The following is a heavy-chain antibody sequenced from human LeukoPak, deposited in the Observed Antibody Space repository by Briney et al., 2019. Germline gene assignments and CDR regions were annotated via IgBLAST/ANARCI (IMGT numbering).Heavy chain of an antibody. CDR2: IYPSETT. CDR1: GGSISGHY. V-gene: IGHV4-4*07. D-gene: IGHD7-27*01. J-gene: IGHJ4*02. CDR3: ARDSRANWGLGRLDY. Sequence: SETLSLTCSVSGGSISGHYWTWIRQPAGKGLEWIGRIYPSETTYYNPSLKSRVTMSVDTSKNQFSLKMSSVTAADSAVYFCARDSRANWGLGRLDYWGQGTLVTVSS.